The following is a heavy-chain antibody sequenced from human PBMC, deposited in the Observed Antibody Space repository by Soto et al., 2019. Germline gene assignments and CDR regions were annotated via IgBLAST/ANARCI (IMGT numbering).Heavy chain of an antibody. CDR1: GGSITGSIYY. J-gene: IGHJ4*02. D-gene: IGHD6-13*01. V-gene: IGHV4-31*03. Sequence: PSETLSLTCTVSGGSITGSIYYWTWIRQHPGKGLEWIGYIYYTGSTYYNPSLKSRISISVDTSKNQFSLKLSSVTAADTAVYYCARGGSSSWSPSFDYWGQGTLVTVSS. CDR2: IYYTGST. CDR3: ARGGSSSWSPSFDY.